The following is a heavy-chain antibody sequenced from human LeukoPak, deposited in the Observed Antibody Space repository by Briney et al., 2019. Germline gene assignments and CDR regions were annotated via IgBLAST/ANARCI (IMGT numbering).Heavy chain of an antibody. J-gene: IGHJ4*02. V-gene: IGHV3-21*01. CDR2: ISTSTTYK. CDR3: ARALFQMALTL. CDR1: GFTFSSYN. Sequence: GGSLRLSCAASGFTFSSYNMNWVRQAPGKGLEWVSSISTSTTYKYYADSVKGRFTISRDNAKKLLYLQMNSLRAEDTAVYYCARALFQMALTLWGQGTLVTVSS. D-gene: IGHD5-24*01.